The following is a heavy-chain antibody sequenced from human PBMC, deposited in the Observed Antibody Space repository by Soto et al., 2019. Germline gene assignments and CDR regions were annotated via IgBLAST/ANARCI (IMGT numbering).Heavy chain of an antibody. D-gene: IGHD2-2*01. CDR1: GFTFSSYG. V-gene: IGHV3-33*01. J-gene: IGHJ6*02. CDR3: ARDGRGCSSTSCYEYYYYYGMDV. CDR2: IWYDGSNK. Sequence: LRLSCAASGFTFSSYGMHWVRQAPGKGLEWVAVIWYDGSNKYYADSVKGRFTISRDNSKNTLYLQMNSLRAEDTAVYYCARDGRGCSSTSCYEYYYYYGMDVWGQGTTVTVSS.